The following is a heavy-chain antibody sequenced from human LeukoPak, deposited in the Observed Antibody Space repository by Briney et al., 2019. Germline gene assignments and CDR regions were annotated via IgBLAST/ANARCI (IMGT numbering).Heavy chain of an antibody. D-gene: IGHD3-16*01. CDR2: IWYDGSNK. CDR3: AKDAQPRSRWFDP. V-gene: IGHV3-33*06. CDR1: GFTFSSYG. J-gene: IGHJ5*02. Sequence: GSLRLSCAASGFTFSSYGMHWVRQAPGKGLEWVAVIWYDGSNKYYADSVKGRFTISRDNSKNTLYLQMNSLRAEDTAVYYCAKDAQPRSRWFDPWGQGTLVTVSS.